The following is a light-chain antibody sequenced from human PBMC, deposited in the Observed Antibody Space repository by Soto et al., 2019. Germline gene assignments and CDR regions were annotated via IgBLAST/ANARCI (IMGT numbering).Light chain of an antibody. J-gene: IGKJ2*01. Sequence: DIVMTQSPDSLAVSLGERATINGKSSQSVLYSLNSKNYLAWYQQKPGQPPNLLIYWASTRESGVPERFSGSGSGTDFTLTISSVQAEDVAVYFCQQYLTTPHTFGQGTKLQIK. CDR3: QQYLTTPHT. CDR2: WAS. V-gene: IGKV4-1*01. CDR1: QSVLYSLNSKNY.